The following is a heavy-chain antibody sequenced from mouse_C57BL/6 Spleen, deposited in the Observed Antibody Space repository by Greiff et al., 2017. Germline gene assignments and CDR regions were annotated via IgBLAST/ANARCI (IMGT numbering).Heavy chain of an antibody. CDR3: ASGITTVVATGYFDY. J-gene: IGHJ2*01. CDR1: GYTFTSYG. D-gene: IGHD1-1*01. Sequence: LVESGAELARPGASVKLSCKASGYTFTSYGISWVKQRTGQGLEWIGEIYPRSGNTYYNEKFKGKATLTADKSSSTAYMELRSLTSEDSAVYFCASGITTVVATGYFDYWGQGTTLTVSS. V-gene: IGHV1-81*01. CDR2: IYPRSGNT.